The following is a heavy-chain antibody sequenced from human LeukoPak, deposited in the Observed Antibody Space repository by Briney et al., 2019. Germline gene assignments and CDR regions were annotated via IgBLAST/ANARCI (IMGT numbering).Heavy chain of an antibody. Sequence: GGSLRLSCAASGFTFSSYAMSWVRQAPGKGLEWVSAISGSGGSTYYADSVKGRFTISRDNSKNTLYLQMNSLRAEDTAVYYCAKVPQKPHDFWSGYGPSGAFDIWGQGTMVTVSS. J-gene: IGHJ3*02. CDR2: ISGSGGST. D-gene: IGHD3-3*01. V-gene: IGHV3-23*01. CDR3: AKVPQKPHDFWSGYGPSGAFDI. CDR1: GFTFSSYA.